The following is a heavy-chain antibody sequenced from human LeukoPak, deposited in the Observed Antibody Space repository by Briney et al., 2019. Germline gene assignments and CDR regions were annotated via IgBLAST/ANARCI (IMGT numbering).Heavy chain of an antibody. J-gene: IGHJ4*02. V-gene: IGHV4-61*01. D-gene: IGHD3-16*02. Sequence: PSETLSLTCTVSGGSVSSGSYYWSWIRQPPGKGLEWIGYIYYSGSTNYNPSHKSRVTISVDTSKNQFSLKLSSVTAADTAVYYCARDVGRYSFDYWGQGTLVTVSS. CDR2: IYYSGST. CDR3: ARDVGRYSFDY. CDR1: GGSVSSGSYY.